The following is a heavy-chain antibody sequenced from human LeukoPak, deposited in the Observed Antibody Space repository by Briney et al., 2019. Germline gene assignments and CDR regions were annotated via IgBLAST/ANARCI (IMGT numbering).Heavy chain of an antibody. CDR1: TFTFSNYW. CDR3: ARKLWHRNDC. J-gene: IGHJ4*02. D-gene: IGHD3-16*01. CDR2: IKQDGSEK. V-gene: IGHV3-7*03. Sequence: RSGGSLRLSCAASTFTFSNYWMSWVRQAPGKGLEWVANIKQDGSEKYYVDSVKGRFTISRDNAKTSLYLQMNSLRAEDTALYYCARKLWHRNDCWGQGTLVTVSS.